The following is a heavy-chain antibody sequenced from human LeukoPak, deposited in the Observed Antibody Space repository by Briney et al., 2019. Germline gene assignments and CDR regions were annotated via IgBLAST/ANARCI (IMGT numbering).Heavy chain of an antibody. CDR1: GFTFSHYT. D-gene: IGHD5-24*01. Sequence: GSLRLSCAASGFTFSHYTMNWIRQAPGKGLEWIGYIYYSGSSYYNPSLRSRVTISVDTSKNHFSLKLSSVTAADTAVYYCARNRDGYNSFDYWGQGTLVTVSS. CDR3: ARNRDGYNSFDY. V-gene: IGHV4-59*06. J-gene: IGHJ4*02. CDR2: IYYSGSS.